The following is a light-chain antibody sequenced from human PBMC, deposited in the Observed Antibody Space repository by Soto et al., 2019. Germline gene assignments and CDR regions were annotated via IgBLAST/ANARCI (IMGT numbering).Light chain of an antibody. CDR3: QQSYSTPRT. J-gene: IGKJ1*01. Sequence: DIQMTQSPSSLSASVGDRVTITCRASQSISSYLNWYQQKPGKAPKLLIYAASSLQSGVPSRFSGSGSGTDFTLTISSLQPYDFATYYCQQSYSTPRTFGQGTKVDIK. V-gene: IGKV1-39*01. CDR1: QSISSY. CDR2: AAS.